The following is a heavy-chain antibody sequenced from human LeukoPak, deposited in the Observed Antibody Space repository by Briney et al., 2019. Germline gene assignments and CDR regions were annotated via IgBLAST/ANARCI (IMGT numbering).Heavy chain of an antibody. D-gene: IGHD1-14*01. CDR2: LYSDGNT. Sequence: GGCLRLSCAASGFTVITNDMTWVRQAPGKRLEWVPVLYSDGNTKYADSVQGRFTISRDNSKNTLYLEMNRLSPDDTAVYYCARGVEPLAANTLAYWGQGTLVTVSS. CDR1: GFTVITND. CDR3: ARGVEPLAANTLAY. J-gene: IGHJ4*02. V-gene: IGHV3-53*01.